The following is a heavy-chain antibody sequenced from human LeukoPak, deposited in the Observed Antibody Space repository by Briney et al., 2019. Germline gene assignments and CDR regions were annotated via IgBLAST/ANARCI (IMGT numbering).Heavy chain of an antibody. D-gene: IGHD6-6*01. J-gene: IGHJ5*02. Sequence: QSGGSLRLSCAASGFTFSSYEMNWVRQAPGTGLEWVSYISSSGSTIYYADSVKGRFTISRDNAKNSLYLQMNSLRAEDTAVYYCARDLGPDIAARPSWFDPWGQGTLVTVSS. V-gene: IGHV3-48*03. CDR3: ARDLGPDIAARPSWFDP. CDR1: GFTFSSYE. CDR2: ISSSGSTI.